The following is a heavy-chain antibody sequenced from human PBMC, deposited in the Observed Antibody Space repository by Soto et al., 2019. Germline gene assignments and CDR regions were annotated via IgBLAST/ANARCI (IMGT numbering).Heavy chain of an antibody. D-gene: IGHD2-15*01. CDR2: IDPSDSYT. CDR1: GYSFTSYW. CDR3: ARLGGGYFGGGSCYLNKGRDV. J-gene: IGHJ6*02. Sequence: PGESLKISCKGSGYSFTSYWISWVRQMPGKGLEWMGRIDPSDSYTNYSPSFQGHVTISADKSISTAYLQWSSLKASDTAMYNRARLGGGYFGGGSCYLNKGRDVGAQGPTVPVSS. V-gene: IGHV5-10-1*01.